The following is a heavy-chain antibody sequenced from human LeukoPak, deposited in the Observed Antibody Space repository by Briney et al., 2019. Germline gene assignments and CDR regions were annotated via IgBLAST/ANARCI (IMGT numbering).Heavy chain of an antibody. CDR3: AKISNYMYYFDY. Sequence: GGSLRLSCAASGFTFSSYGMHWVRQAPGKGLEWVSAISGSGGSTYYADSVKGRFTISRDNSKNTLYLQMNSLRAEDTAVYYCAKISNYMYYFDYWGQGTLVTVSS. D-gene: IGHD3-10*01. V-gene: IGHV3-23*01. CDR1: GFTFSSYG. J-gene: IGHJ4*02. CDR2: ISGSGGST.